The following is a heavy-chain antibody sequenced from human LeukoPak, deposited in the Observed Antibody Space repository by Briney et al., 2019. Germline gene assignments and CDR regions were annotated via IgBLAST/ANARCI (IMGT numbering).Heavy chain of an antibody. D-gene: IGHD2-15*01. V-gene: IGHV3-66*01. CDR3: ARDSCSGGSCYPVFDY. CDR2: IYSGGIT. Sequence: GGSLRLSCAASGFTVSRNYMSWVRQAPGKGLEWVSVIYSGGITYYADSVKGRFTISRDNSQNTLYLQMNSLRAEDTAVYYCARDSCSGGSCYPVFDYWGQGTLVTVSS. CDR1: GFTVSRNY. J-gene: IGHJ4*02.